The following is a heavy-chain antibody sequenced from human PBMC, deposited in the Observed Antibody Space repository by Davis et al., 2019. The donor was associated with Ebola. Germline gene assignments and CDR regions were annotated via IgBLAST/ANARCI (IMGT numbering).Heavy chain of an antibody. D-gene: IGHD3-3*01. CDR2: IYYSGST. V-gene: IGHV4-61*10. CDR1: GGSIRSSRSY. CDR3: ARASAFYYYGMDV. Sequence: SETLSLTCSVSGGSIRSSRSYWSWIRQPAGKGLEWIGYIYYSGSTNYNPSLKSRVTISVDTSKNQFSLKLTSVSAADTAVYYCARASAFYYYGMDVWGQGTTVTVSS. J-gene: IGHJ6*02.